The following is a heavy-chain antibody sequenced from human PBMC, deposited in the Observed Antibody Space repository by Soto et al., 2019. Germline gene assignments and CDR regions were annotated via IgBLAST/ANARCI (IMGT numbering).Heavy chain of an antibody. D-gene: IGHD1-7*01. V-gene: IGHV4-39*01. CDR2: IYYSGNT. CDR3: VRHVRDFPGKVELSSYFDY. CDR1: GFSISSSSYY. Sequence: PSETLSLTCPFSGFSISSSSYYWGWIRQPPGKGLEWIGSIYYSGNTYYNPSLKSRVTISVDTSKNQFSLKLSSVTAADTAVYYCVRHVRDFPGKVELSSYFDYWGQGTLVTVSS. J-gene: IGHJ4*02.